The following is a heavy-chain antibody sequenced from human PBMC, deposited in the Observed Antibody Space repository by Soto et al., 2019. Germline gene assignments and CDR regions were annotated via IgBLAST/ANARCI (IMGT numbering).Heavy chain of an antibody. J-gene: IGHJ3*02. CDR3: ARHTFGASQWLYFSDTFDI. Sequence: SETLSLTCTVSGGSISSSSYYWGWIRRPPGKGLEWIGSIYYSGSTYYNPSLKSRVTISVDTSKNQFSLKLSSVTAADTAVYYCARHTFGASQWLYFSDTFDIWGQGTMVTVSS. D-gene: IGHD6-19*01. CDR1: GGSISSSSYY. V-gene: IGHV4-39*01. CDR2: IYYSGST.